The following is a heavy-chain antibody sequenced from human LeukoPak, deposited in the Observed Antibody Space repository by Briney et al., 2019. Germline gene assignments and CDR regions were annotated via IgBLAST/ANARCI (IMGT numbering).Heavy chain of an antibody. Sequence: SVKVSCKASGGTFSSYAISWVRQAPGQGLEWMGRIIPILGIANYAQKFQGRVTITADKSTSTAYMEPRSLRSDDTAVYYCARVSLSYSSGWYYFDYWGQGTLVTVSS. D-gene: IGHD6-19*01. CDR2: IIPILGIA. V-gene: IGHV1-69*04. CDR3: ARVSLSYSSGWYYFDY. J-gene: IGHJ4*02. CDR1: GGTFSSYA.